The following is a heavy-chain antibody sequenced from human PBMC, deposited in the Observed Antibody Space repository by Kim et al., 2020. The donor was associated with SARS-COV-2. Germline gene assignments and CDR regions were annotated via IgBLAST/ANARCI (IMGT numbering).Heavy chain of an antibody. J-gene: IGHJ4*02. D-gene: IGHD3-3*01. Sequence: GGSLRLSCAASGFTFSNAWMSWVRQAPGKGLEWVGRIKSKTDGGTTDYAAPVKGRFTISRDDSKNTLYLQMNSLKTEDTAVYYCTTDLGVVIILGTVDYWGQGTLVTVSS. CDR1: GFTFSNAW. CDR2: IKSKTDGGTT. V-gene: IGHV3-15*01. CDR3: TTDLGVVIILGTVDY.